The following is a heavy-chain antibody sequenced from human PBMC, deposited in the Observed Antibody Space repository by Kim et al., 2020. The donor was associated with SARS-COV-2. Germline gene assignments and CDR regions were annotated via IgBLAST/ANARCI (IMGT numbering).Heavy chain of an antibody. Sequence: GGSLRLSCAASGFTFSRNSMNWVRQAPGKGLEWVSSISTSSSYIYYADSVRGRFTISRDNARNSLYLQMNSLRAEDTAIYYCARDAKHEEGMDVWGQGTTVTVSS. CDR2: ISTSSSYI. D-gene: IGHD2-21*01. CDR1: GFTFSRNS. V-gene: IGHV3-21*01. J-gene: IGHJ6*02. CDR3: ARDAKHEEGMDV.